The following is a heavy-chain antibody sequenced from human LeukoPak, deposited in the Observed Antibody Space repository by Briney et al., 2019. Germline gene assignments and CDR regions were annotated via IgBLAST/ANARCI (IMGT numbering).Heavy chain of an antibody. J-gene: IGHJ4*02. V-gene: IGHV3-30*18. CDR3: AKGLLTTGIIDY. D-gene: IGHD4-11*01. CDR1: GFSFSTYG. Sequence: GGSLRLSCAASGFSFSTYGMHWVRQAPGKGLEWVAVILYDGTNKYYADSVKGRFTISRDNSKNTLYLQMNSLRTEDTAVYYCAKGLLTTGIIDYWGQGTLVTVSS. CDR2: ILYDGTNK.